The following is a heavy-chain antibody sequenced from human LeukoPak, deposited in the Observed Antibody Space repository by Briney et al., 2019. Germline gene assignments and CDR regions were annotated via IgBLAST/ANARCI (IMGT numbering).Heavy chain of an antibody. Sequence: PSETLSLTCTVSGGSISSSSYYWGWIRQPPGKGLEWIGSIYYSGSTYYNPSLKSRVTISVDTSKNQFSLKLSSVTAADTAVYYCARTKYYYDSSGFDYWGQGTLVTVSS. D-gene: IGHD3-22*01. J-gene: IGHJ4*02. CDR3: ARTKYYYDSSGFDY. CDR1: GGSISSSSYY. CDR2: IYYSGST. V-gene: IGHV4-39*01.